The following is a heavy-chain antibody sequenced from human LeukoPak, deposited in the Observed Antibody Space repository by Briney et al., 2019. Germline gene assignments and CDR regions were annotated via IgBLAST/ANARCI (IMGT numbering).Heavy chain of an antibody. J-gene: IGHJ6*03. V-gene: IGHV3-30*04. Sequence: GGSLRLSCAASGFTFSSYVMHWVRQAPGKGLEWVAIISYDGSNEYYADSVKGRFTISRGNSKNTLYLQMNSLRAADTAVYYCARGPGRVLRFLLNYYYYMDVWGKGTTITVSS. CDR1: GFTFSSYV. D-gene: IGHD3-3*01. CDR3: ARGPGRVLRFLLNYYYYMDV. CDR2: ISYDGSNE.